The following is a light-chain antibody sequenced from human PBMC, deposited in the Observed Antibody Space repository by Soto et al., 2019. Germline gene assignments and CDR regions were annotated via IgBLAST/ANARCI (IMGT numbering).Light chain of an antibody. CDR2: GAS. V-gene: IGKV3-20*01. CDR3: QQYGSSSYT. J-gene: IGKJ2*01. Sequence: EIVLTQSPGTLSLSPGERATLSCRASQSVSSSYLAWYQQKPGQAPRLLIYGASSRATGIPDRFSGSGSGTDFTLTISRLEHEAFAVYYCQQYGSSSYTFGQGTKLEIK. CDR1: QSVSSSY.